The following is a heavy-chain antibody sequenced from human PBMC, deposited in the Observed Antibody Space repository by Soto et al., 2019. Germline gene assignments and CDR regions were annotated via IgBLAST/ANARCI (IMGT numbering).Heavy chain of an antibody. CDR2: IYWDDEK. CDR1: GFSLSTSGVG. D-gene: IGHD3-22*01. V-gene: IGHV2-5*02. J-gene: IGHJ4*02. Sequence: QITLKESGPTLVKPTQTLTLTCTFSGFSLSTSGVGVGWIRQPPGKALEWLALIYWDDEKRYSPSLKSRITINQDPSNNQVVLTMTTMDPVDTATSYCAPSKYYREGSSYFWYFDYSGQGTLVTVSS. CDR3: APSKYYREGSSYFWYFDY.